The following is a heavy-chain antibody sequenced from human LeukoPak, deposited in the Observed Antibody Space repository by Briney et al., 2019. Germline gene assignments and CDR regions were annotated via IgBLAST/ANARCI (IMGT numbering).Heavy chain of an antibody. CDR1: GFTFSSYE. V-gene: IGHV3-48*03. CDR3: ARDIGRIWFGELFYFDY. D-gene: IGHD3-10*01. Sequence: GGSLRLSCAASGFTFSSYEMNWVRQAPGKGLEWVSYISSSGSTIYYADSVKGRFTISRDNAKNSLYLQMNSLRAEDTAVYYCARDIGRIWFGELFYFDYWGQGTLVTVSS. CDR2: ISSSGSTI. J-gene: IGHJ4*02.